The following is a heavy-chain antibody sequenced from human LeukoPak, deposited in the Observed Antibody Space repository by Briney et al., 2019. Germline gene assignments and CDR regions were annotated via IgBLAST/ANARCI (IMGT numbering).Heavy chain of an antibody. CDR2: IYYSGST. J-gene: IGHJ4*02. CDR3: ATHPPRYCTGGSCSDY. V-gene: IGHV4-31*03. CDR1: GGSISSGGYY. Sequence: SETLSLTCTVSGGSISSGGYYWSWIRQPPGKGLEWIGCIYYSGSTYYNPSLKSRVTISVDTYKNQFSLRLSSVTAADTAVYYCATHPPRYCTGGSCSDYWGQGTLVTVSS. D-gene: IGHD2-15*01.